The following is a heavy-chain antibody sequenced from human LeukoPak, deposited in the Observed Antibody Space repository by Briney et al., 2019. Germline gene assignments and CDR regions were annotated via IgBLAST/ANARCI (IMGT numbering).Heavy chain of an antibody. CDR3: ARGHGVVPASDDAFDI. D-gene: IGHD2-2*01. J-gene: IGHJ3*02. Sequence: SETLSLTCAVYGGSFSGYYWSWIRQPPGKGLEWIGEINHSGSTNYNPSLKSRVTISVDTSKNQFSLKLSSVTAADTAVYYCARGHGVVPASDDAFDIWGQGTMVTVSS. CDR2: INHSGST. V-gene: IGHV4-34*01. CDR1: GGSFSGYY.